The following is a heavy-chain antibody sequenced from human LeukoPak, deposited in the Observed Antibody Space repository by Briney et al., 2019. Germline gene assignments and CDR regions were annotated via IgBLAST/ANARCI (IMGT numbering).Heavy chain of an antibody. CDR2: IYASGST. CDR3: ARDRLDSSSLAYYFDY. J-gene: IGHJ4*02. Sequence: SQTLSLTCTVSGGSISSGNYYWSWIRQPAGKGLEWIGRIYASGSTNCNPSLKSRVTISVDTSKNQFSLKLSSVTAADTAVYYCARDRLDSSSLAYYFDYWGQGTLVTVSS. V-gene: IGHV4-61*02. CDR1: GGSISSGNYY. D-gene: IGHD6-6*01.